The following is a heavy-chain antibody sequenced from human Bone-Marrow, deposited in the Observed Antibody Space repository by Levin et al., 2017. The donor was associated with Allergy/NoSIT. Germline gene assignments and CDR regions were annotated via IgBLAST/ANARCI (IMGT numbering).Heavy chain of an antibody. CDR2: ISYDGRDK. D-gene: IGHD5/OR15-5a*01. CDR1: GFTFTNYG. CDR3: AKDWECLCPTEGYLDH. V-gene: IGHV3-30*18. J-gene: IGHJ4*02. Sequence: GGSLRLSCAASGFTFTNYGMHWVRQAPGKGLEWLALISYDGRDKFYAESVKGRFTISRDNSRDTVSLQVNSLRLEDTAVYYCAKDWECLCPTEGYLDHWGQGILVSVSS.